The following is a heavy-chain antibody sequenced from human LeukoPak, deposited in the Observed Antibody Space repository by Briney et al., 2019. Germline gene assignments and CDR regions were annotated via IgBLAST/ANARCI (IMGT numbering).Heavy chain of an antibody. J-gene: IGHJ4*02. CDR2: INSDGSST. Sequence: PGRSLRLSCAASGFTFSTYWMHWVRQAPGKGLVWVSRINSDGSSTSYADSVKDRFTISRDNAKNTLYLQMNSLRAEDTAVYYCARGGGWYSFDYWGQGTLVTVSS. D-gene: IGHD6-19*01. CDR3: ARGGGWYSFDY. V-gene: IGHV3-74*01. CDR1: GFTFSTYW.